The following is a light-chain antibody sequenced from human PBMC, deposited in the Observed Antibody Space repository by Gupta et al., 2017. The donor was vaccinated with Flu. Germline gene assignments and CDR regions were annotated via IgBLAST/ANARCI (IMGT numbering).Light chain of an antibody. CDR2: DAS. CDR3: QQFNNYPPLT. J-gene: IGKJ4*01. Sequence: AIQLTQSPSSLSASVGDRVTITCRASQGTSSALAWYQQKPGKAPKLLIYDASSLESGVPSRFNGSGSGTDFTLTISSLQPEDFATYYCQQFNNYPPLTFGGGTKVEIK. V-gene: IGKV1D-13*01. CDR1: QGTSSA.